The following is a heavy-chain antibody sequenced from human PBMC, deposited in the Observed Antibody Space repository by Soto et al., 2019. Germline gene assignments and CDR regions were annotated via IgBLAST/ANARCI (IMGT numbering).Heavy chain of an antibody. CDR1: GYTFTSYY. J-gene: IGHJ5*02. CDR3: ARDRKQQLVYNWFDP. V-gene: IGHV1-46*01. CDR2: INPSGGST. Sequence: QVQLVQSGAEVEKPGASVKVSCKASGYTFTSYYMHWVRQAPGQGLEWMGIINPSGGSTSYAQKFQGRVTMTRDTSTSTVYMELSSLRSEDTAVYYCARDRKQQLVYNWFDPWGQGTLVTVSS. D-gene: IGHD6-13*01.